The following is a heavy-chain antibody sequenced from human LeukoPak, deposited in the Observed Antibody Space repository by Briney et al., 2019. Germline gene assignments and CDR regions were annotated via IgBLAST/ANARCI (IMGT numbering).Heavy chain of an antibody. CDR1: GGSISSGGYS. V-gene: IGHV4-30-2*01. D-gene: IGHD3-10*01. J-gene: IGHJ4*02. CDR3: ARAYGSGSYYSPQHYFDY. CDR2: IYHSGST. Sequence: SETLSLTCAVSGGSISSGGYSWSWLRQPPGKGLEWIGYIYHSGSTYYNPSLKSRVTISVDRSKNQFSLKLSSVTAADTAVYYCARAYGSGSYYSPQHYFDYWGQGTLVTVSS.